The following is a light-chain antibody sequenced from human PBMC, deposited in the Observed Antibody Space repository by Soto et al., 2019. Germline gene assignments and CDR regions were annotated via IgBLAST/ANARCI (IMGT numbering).Light chain of an antibody. V-gene: IGKV1-9*01. CDR3: QQLNSYPPT. Sequence: IQLTQSPSSLSASVGVRVTVTCRTSQGISSYLAWYQQQPGKAPKLLIYAASTLQRGVSSRFSGSGSGTDFTLTISSLQPEDFATYYCQQLNSYPPTFGQGTKLEIK. CDR2: AAS. CDR1: QGISSY. J-gene: IGKJ2*01.